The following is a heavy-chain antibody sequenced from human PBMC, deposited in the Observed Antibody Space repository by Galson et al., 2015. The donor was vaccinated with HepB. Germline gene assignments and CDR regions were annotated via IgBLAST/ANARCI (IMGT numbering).Heavy chain of an antibody. V-gene: IGHV3-30-3*01. CDR1: GFTFTTHD. CDR2: TSFDGNNK. Sequence: SLRLSCAASGFTFTTHDMHWVRQAPGKGLEWVAVTSFDGNNKYYLDSVKGRFTISRDNSKNILYLQMNSLRVGDTAIYYCASNRRGWELLPADYWGQGTLVTVSS. J-gene: IGHJ4*02. CDR3: ASNRRGWELLPADY. D-gene: IGHD3-10*01.